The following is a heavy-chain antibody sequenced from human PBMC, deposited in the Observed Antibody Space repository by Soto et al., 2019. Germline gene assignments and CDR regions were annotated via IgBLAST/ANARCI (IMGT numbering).Heavy chain of an antibody. CDR1: GFTFSSYS. V-gene: IGHV3-48*01. D-gene: IGHD6-19*01. CDR2: ISSSSSSI. J-gene: IGHJ5*02. CDR3: ARDCDSAWTYNWSDP. Sequence: EVQLVESGGGLVQPGGSLRLSCAASGFTFSSYSMNWVRQAPGKGLEWVSHISSSSSSIYYADSGKGRFTISRDDAKNSLDLKMNSLRAEVTALYYCARDCDSAWTYNWSDPWGQGTLVTGSS.